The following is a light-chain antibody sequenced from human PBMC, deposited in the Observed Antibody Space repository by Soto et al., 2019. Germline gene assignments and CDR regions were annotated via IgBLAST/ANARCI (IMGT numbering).Light chain of an antibody. J-gene: IGKJ1*01. CDR1: QSVSRY. CDR3: QQRNDWRRGT. CDR2: DAS. V-gene: IGKV3-11*01. Sequence: EIVLTQSPATLSLSPGERATLSCRASQSVSRYLAWYQQKPGQAPRLLIYDASNRATGVPVRFSGSGSGTDFTLTISSLEPEDFAVYYCQQRNDWRRGTFGQGTKVDIK.